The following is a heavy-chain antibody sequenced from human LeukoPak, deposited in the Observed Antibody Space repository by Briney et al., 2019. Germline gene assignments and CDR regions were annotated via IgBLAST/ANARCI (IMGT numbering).Heavy chain of an antibody. D-gene: IGHD3-10*01. CDR1: GYSFSTHW. Sequence: GASVKVSCKASGYSFSTHWMHWVRQAPGQGLEWMGIINPSGGFTSYAQKLQGRVTVTRDMSTSTAYMELSSLRSEDMAVYYCARSIRTYGSGSYYSYYFDYWGQGTLVTVSS. V-gene: IGHV1-46*01. J-gene: IGHJ4*02. CDR2: INPSGGFT. CDR3: ARSIRTYGSGSYYSYYFDY.